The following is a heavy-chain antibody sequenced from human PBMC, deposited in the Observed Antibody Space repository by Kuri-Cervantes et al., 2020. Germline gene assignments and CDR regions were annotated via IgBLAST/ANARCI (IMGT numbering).Heavy chain of an antibody. CDR1: GYSISSGSY. J-gene: IGHJ4*02. V-gene: IGHV4-38-2*02. D-gene: IGHD3-10*02. CDR2: IYYSGGT. Sequence: SETLSLTCSVSGYSISSGSYWGWVRQPPGKGLEWIGNIYYSGGTYYNPSLKSRITISVDTSKNQFSLKLSSVTAADTAVYYCARDFVRGSQYYFDYWGQGTLVTVSS. CDR3: ARDFVRGSQYYFDY.